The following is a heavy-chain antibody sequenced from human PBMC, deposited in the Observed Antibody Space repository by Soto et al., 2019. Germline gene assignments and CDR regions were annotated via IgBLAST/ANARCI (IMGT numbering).Heavy chain of an antibody. CDR3: ARVKKGWAYCGGDCYSGDAFDI. CDR2: TSSSSSTI. V-gene: IGHV3-48*02. D-gene: IGHD2-21*02. J-gene: IGHJ3*02. CDR1: GFTFSSYS. Sequence: GGSLRLSCAASGFTFSSYSMNWVRQAPGKGLEWVSYTSSSSSTIYYADSVKGRFTISRDNAKNSLYLQMNSLRDEDTAVYYCARVKKGWAYCGGDCYSGDAFDIWGQGTMVTVPS.